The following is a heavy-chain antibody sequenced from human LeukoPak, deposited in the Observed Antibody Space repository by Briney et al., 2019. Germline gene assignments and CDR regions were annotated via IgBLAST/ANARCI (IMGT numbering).Heavy chain of an antibody. CDR1: GFTFSSYA. V-gene: IGHV3-33*08. CDR3: ARDHTPPYYYDSSGYYFGDFDY. Sequence: GRSLRLSCAASGFTFSSYAMHWVRQAPGKGLEWVAVIWYDGSNKYYGDSVKGRFTISRDNSKNTLYLQMNSLRAEDTAVYYCARDHTPPYYYDSSGYYFGDFDYWGQGTLVTVSS. J-gene: IGHJ4*02. D-gene: IGHD3-22*01. CDR2: IWYDGSNK.